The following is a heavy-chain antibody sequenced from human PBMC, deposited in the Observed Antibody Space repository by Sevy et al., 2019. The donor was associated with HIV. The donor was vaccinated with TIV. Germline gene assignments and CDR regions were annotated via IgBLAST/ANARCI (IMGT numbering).Heavy chain of an antibody. V-gene: IGHV3-23*01. CDR2: ISRTGSSK. CDR1: GFTFSNYA. J-gene: IGHJ4*02. D-gene: IGHD2-21*01. Sequence: GGSLRLSCAASGFTFSNYAMNWVRQAPGKGLEWVATISRTGSSKYYADSVKGRFTISRDNSKNTLFLQMNTLRAEDTSFDCDTIDLVSRAYRQGYFDYWGQGTLVTVSS. CDR3: TIDLVSRAYRQGYFDY.